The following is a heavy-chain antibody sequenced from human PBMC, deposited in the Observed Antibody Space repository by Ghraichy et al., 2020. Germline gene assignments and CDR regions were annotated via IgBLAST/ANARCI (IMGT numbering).Heavy chain of an antibody. V-gene: IGHV3-33*01. J-gene: IGHJ6*02. CDR1: GFTFSSYG. D-gene: IGHD3-3*01. CDR2: IWYDGSNK. CDR3: ARDPGYYDFWSGTYYYYGMDV. Sequence: LSLTCAASGFTFSSYGMHWVRQAPGKGLEWVAVIWYDGSNKYYADSVKGRFTISRDNSKNTLYLQMNSLRAEDTAVYYCARDPGYYDFWSGTYYYYGMDVWGQGTTVTVSS.